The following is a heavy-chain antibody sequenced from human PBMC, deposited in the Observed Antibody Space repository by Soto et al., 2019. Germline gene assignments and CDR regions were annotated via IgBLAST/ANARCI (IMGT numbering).Heavy chain of an antibody. D-gene: IGHD3-10*01. V-gene: IGHV5-10-1*01. CDR3: VRTGYGNWLDP. CDR2: IDPRDSQS. Sequence: GESLKISCKASGYSFTDYWITWVRQMPGKGLEWMGRIDPRDSQSNYSPSFQGHVTISADKSSSTAYLQWNSLKASDTAMYYCVRTGYGNWLDPWGQGTLVTVSS. J-gene: IGHJ5*02. CDR1: GYSFTDYW.